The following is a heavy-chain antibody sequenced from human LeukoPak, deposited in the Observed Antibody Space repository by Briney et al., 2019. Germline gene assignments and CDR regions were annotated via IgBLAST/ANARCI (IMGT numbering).Heavy chain of an antibody. V-gene: IGHV3-23*01. CDR2: ISGSGGST. CDR3: AKDQVGFWSGYAY. D-gene: IGHD3-3*01. CDR1: GFTFSSYA. Sequence: GGSLRLSCAASGFTFSSYAMSWVRQAPGKGLEWVTAISGSGGSTYYADSVKGRFTISRDNSKNTLYLQMNSLRAEDTAVYYCAKDQVGFWSGYAYWGQGTLVTVSS. J-gene: IGHJ4*02.